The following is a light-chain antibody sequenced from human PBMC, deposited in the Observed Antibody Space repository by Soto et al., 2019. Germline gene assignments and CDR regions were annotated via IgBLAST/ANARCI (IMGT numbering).Light chain of an antibody. Sequence: QSALTQPASVSGSPGQSITISCTGTSSDVGGFNYVSWYQQHPGKAPKLMIYDVTNRPSGVSYRFSGSKSGNTASLTISGLQAEDEADYYCNSYAGSSTYVFGTGT. CDR1: SSDVGGFNY. V-gene: IGLV2-14*03. CDR2: DVT. CDR3: NSYAGSSTYV. J-gene: IGLJ1*01.